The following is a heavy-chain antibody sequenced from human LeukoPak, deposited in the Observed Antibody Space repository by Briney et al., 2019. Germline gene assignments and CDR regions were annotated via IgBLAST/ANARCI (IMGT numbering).Heavy chain of an antibody. D-gene: IGHD2-8*01. CDR1: GFTFSSYA. Sequence: GGSLRLSCAASGFTFSSYAMNWVRQAPGKGLEWVSIISGSGDNTYYTDSVKGRFTISRDNSKNTLYLQMNSLRAEDTAVYYCAKAEMGAFDIWGQGTMVTVSS. V-gene: IGHV3-23*01. CDR2: ISGSGDNT. J-gene: IGHJ3*02. CDR3: AKAEMGAFDI.